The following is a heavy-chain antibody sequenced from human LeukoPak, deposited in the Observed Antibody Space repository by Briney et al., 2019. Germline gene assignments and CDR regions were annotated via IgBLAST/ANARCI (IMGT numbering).Heavy chain of an antibody. CDR2: IYYSGST. CDR1: GGSISSSSYY. J-gene: IGHJ4*02. Sequence: PSETLSLTCTVSGGSISSSSYYWGWIRQPPGKGLEWIGSIYYSGSTYYNPSLKSRVTISVDTSKNQFSLKLSSVTAADTAVYYCARDRGTPDYYDTSGYDYWGQGTLVTVSS. D-gene: IGHD3-22*01. V-gene: IGHV4-39*07. CDR3: ARDRGTPDYYDTSGYDY.